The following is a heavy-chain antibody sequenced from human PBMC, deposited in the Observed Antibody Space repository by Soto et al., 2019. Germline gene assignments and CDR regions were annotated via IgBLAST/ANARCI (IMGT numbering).Heavy chain of an antibody. CDR2: ILSDGSNK. J-gene: IGHJ6*02. V-gene: IGHV3-30-3*01. CDR1: GFTFSSYA. Sequence: QVQLVESGGGVVQPGRSLRLSCAASGFTFSSYAMHWVRQAPGKGLEWVAVILSDGSNKWYVDSVKGRFTISRDNSKNTLYLQMNSLRAEDTAVYYWASDVLQEDVWGQGTTVTVSS. CDR3: ASDVLQEDV.